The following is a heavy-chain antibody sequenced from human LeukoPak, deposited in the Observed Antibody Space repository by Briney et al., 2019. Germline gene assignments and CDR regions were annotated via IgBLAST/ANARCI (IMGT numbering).Heavy chain of an antibody. CDR3: ASRVGSGSYPTNDY. CDR1: GGTFSSYA. Sequence: ASVKVPCKASGGTFSSYAISWVRQAPGQGLEWMGGIIPIFGTANYAQKFQGRVTITADKSTSTAYMELSSLRSEDTAVYYCASRVGSGSYPTNDYWGQGTLVTVSS. V-gene: IGHV1-69*06. D-gene: IGHD3-10*01. J-gene: IGHJ4*02. CDR2: IIPIFGTA.